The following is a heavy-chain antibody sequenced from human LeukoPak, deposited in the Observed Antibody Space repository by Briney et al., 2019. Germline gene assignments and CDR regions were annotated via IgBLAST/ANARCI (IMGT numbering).Heavy chain of an antibody. CDR1: GFTFSSYG. CDR3: ASTTGYSSGWYYFDY. V-gene: IGHV3-33*01. CDR2: IWYDGSNK. Sequence: GGSLRLSCAASGFTFSSYGMHWVRQAPDKGLEWVAVIWYDGSNKYYADSVKGRFTISRDNSKNTLYLQMNSLRAEDTAVYYCASTTGYSSGWYYFDYWGQGTLVTVSS. D-gene: IGHD6-19*01. J-gene: IGHJ4*02.